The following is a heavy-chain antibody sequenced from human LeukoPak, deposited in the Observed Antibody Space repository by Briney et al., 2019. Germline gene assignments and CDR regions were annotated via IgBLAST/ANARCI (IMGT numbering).Heavy chain of an antibody. J-gene: IGHJ4*02. CDR2: IRYDGSNK. V-gene: IGHV3-30*02. D-gene: IGHD3-22*01. CDR1: GFTFSSYG. CDR3: AKDRVTMIVADY. Sequence: PGGSLRLSCAASGFTFSSYGMHWVRQAPGKGLEWVAFIRYDGSNKYYADSVKGRFTISRDNSKNTLYLQMNSLRAEDTAVYYCAKDRVTMIVADYWGQGTLVTVSS.